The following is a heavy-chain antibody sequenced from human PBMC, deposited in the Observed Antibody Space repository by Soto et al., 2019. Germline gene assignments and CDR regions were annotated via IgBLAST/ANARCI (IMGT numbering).Heavy chain of an antibody. J-gene: IGHJ4*02. CDR1: GVSFSGYY. D-gene: IGHD3-16*01. CDR3: ARGRGIMITFGGVILIRGPLDY. V-gene: IGHV4-34*01. Sequence: SETLSLTCAVYGVSFSGYYWSWIRQPPGKGLEWIGEINHSGSTNYNPSLKSRVTISVDTSKTQFSLKLSSVTAADTAVYYCARGRGIMITFGGVILIRGPLDYWCQGTRVTVTS. CDR2: INHSGST.